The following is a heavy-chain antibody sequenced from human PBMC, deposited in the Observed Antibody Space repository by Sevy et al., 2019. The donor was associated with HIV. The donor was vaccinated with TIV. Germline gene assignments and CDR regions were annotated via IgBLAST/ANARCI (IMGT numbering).Heavy chain of an antibody. CDR2: ISYDTSNK. D-gene: IGHD6-13*01. V-gene: IGHV3-30-3*01. CDR1: GFTFSSYA. J-gene: IGHJ4*02. Sequence: GGSLRLSCAASGFTFSSYAMHWVRQAPGKGLEWVAVISYDTSNKYYADSVKGRFTISRDNSKNTLYLQMNSLRAEDTAVYYCARDFAAAGTYYFDYWGQGTLVTDSS. CDR3: ARDFAAAGTYYFDY.